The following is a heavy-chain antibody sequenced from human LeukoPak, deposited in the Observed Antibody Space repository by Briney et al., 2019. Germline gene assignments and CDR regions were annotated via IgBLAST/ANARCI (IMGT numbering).Heavy chain of an antibody. CDR1: GYTFTGYY. J-gene: IGHJ4*02. CDR3: ARGLKRRAEEVRSSWYFNY. D-gene: IGHD6-19*01. Sequence: GASLKLSCKASGYTFTGYYMNWVRQAPGQGLEWMGWINPNSGATNYAQKFQGRVTMTRDTSINTAYMEVSRLRSDHTAVYYCARGLKRRAEEVRSSWYFNYWGQGTLVTVSS. CDR2: INPNSGAT. V-gene: IGHV1-2*02.